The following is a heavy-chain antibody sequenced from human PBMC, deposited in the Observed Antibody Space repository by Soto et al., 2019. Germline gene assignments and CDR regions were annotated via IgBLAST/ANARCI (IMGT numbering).Heavy chain of an antibody. D-gene: IGHD5-12*01. CDR3: ARDPYSGCDLRYYCGMDV. V-gene: IGHV1-69*12. J-gene: IGHJ6*02. Sequence: QVQLVQSGAEVKKPGSSVKVSCKASGGTFSSYAISWVRQAPGQGLEWMGGIIPIFGTANYAQKFQGRVTYRGDGHRRTAYVETGGLRSEDTVEYYCARDPYSGCDLRYYCGMDVCGQGTTVTVSS. CDR1: GGTFSSYA. CDR2: IIPIFGTA.